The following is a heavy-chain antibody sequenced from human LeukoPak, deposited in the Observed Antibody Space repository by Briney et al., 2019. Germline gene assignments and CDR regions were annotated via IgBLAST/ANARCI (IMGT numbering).Heavy chain of an antibody. CDR3: ARGAIVATTVDS. J-gene: IGHJ4*02. CDR2: IYTSGST. V-gene: IGHV4-61*02. Sequence: SQTLSLTCTVSGGSISSGSYYWSWIRQPAGKGLEWIGRIYTSGSTNYNPSLKSRVNISVDTSKNQFSLKLNSVTAADTAVYYCARGAIVATTVDSWGQGALVTVSS. D-gene: IGHD5-12*01. CDR1: GGSISSGSYY.